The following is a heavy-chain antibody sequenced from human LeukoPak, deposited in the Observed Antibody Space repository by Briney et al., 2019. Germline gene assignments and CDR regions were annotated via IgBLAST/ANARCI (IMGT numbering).Heavy chain of an antibody. J-gene: IGHJ5*02. V-gene: IGHV3-21*01. Sequence: GGSLRLSCAASGFTFSNYNMNWVRQAPGKGLEWVSSISSSSSYIYYADSVKGRFTISRDNAKSSLYLQMNSLRADDTAVYYCAGEPPATSSSSSFDWFDPWGQGTLVTVSS. CDR2: ISSSSSYI. CDR1: GFTFSNYN. D-gene: IGHD6-6*01. CDR3: AGEPPATSSSSSFDWFDP.